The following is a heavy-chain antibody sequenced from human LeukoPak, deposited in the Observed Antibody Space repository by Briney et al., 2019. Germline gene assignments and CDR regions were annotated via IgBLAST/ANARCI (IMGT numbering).Heavy chain of an antibody. CDR1: GFAVRTNY. D-gene: IGHD4-17*01. J-gene: IGHJ4*02. CDR2: FYTGGST. V-gene: IGHV3-66*02. Sequence: GGSLRLSCAASGFAVRTNYMSWDRQAPGKGLEWVSIFYTGGSTYYADSVKGRFTISRDNSKNTLYLQMNSLRDEDTAMYYCARSPPYAVPYYFDCWGQGTLVTVSS. CDR3: ARSPPYAVPYYFDC.